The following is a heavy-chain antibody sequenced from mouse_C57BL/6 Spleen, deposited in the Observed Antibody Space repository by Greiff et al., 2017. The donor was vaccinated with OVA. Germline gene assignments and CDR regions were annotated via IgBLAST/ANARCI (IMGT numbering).Heavy chain of an antibody. D-gene: IGHD6-5*01. CDR3: ARLGLYYYAMDY. CDR1: GFTFSDYG. J-gene: IGHJ4*01. V-gene: IGHV5-17*01. CDR2: ISSGSSTI. Sequence: EVQRVESGGGLVKPGGSLKLSCAASGFTFSDYGMHWVRQAPEKGLEWVAYISSGSSTIYYADTVKGRFTIARDNAKNTLFLQMTSLRSEDMAMYYCARLGLYYYAMDYWGQGTSVTVSS.